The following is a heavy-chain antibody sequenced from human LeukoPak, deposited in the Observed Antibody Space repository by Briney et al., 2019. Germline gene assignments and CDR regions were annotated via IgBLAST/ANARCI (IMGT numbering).Heavy chain of an antibody. V-gene: IGHV4-59*01. D-gene: IGHD6-13*01. CDR3: ASSSVAAAGAEDYYYMDV. Sequence: SETLSLTCTVSGGSISSYYWSWIRQPPGKGLEWIGYIYYSGSTNYNPSLKSRVTISVDTSKNQFSLKLSSVTAADTAVYYCASSSVAAAGAEDYYYMDVWGKGTTVTVSS. J-gene: IGHJ6*03. CDR2: IYYSGST. CDR1: GGSISSYY.